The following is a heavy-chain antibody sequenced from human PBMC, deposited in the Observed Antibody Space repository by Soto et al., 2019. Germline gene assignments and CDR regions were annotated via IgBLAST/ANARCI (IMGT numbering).Heavy chain of an antibody. CDR2: MNPYNGNA. J-gene: IGHJ4*02. CDR3: ARRKERSGPHYFDS. Sequence: ASVKVSCKASGYTFITYDINWVRQAPGQGLEWMGWMNPYNGNAGYAQKFQGRVTMTRNTSISTAYMELTSLKSNDTAVYFCARRKERSGPHYFDSWGQGXLVTVYS. D-gene: IGHD1-1*01. CDR1: GYTFITYD. V-gene: IGHV1-8*01.